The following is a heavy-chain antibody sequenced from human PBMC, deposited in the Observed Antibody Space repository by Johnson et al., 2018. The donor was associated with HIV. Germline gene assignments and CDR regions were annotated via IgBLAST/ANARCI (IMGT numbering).Heavy chain of an antibody. V-gene: IGHV3-33*06. CDR1: GFTFSSYG. Sequence: QVQLLESGGGVVQPGRSLRLSCAASGFTFSSYGMHWVRQAPGKGLEWVAVIWYDGSNQYYPGSVKGRFPISRENAKNSLYLQMNSLRAEDTALYYCAKDSTYYYGSGDAFDVWGQGTMVTVSS. J-gene: IGHJ3*01. D-gene: IGHD3-10*01. CDR3: AKDSTYYYGSGDAFDV. CDR2: IWYDGSNQ.